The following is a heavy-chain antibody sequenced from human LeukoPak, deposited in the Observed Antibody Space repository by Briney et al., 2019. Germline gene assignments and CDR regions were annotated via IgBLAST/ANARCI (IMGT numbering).Heavy chain of an antibody. D-gene: IGHD3-3*01. J-gene: IGHJ4*02. V-gene: IGHV3-11*04. CDR3: ARGRGITIFGIPYSFDY. CDR2: ISSSASAI. CDR1: GFTFSDYY. Sequence: PGGSLRLSCAASGFTFSDYYMSWIRQAPGKGLEWVSYISSSASAIYYADSVKGRFTISRDDAKNSPYLQMNSLRAEDTALYYCARGRGITIFGIPYSFDYWGQGTLVTVSS.